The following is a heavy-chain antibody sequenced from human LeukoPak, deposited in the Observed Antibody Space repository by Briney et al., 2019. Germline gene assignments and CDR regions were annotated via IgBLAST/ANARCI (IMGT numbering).Heavy chain of an antibody. D-gene: IGHD2-2*01. Sequence: PGGSLRLSCAASGFNFSSYNMNWVRQAPGKGLEWVSYISGTSTTTYYADSVKGRFTIFRDNAKSSLYLQMNSLRAEDTAVYYCARDLVVVPAAPPNWFDPWGQGTLVTVSS. CDR1: GFNFSSYN. V-gene: IGHV3-48*01. J-gene: IGHJ5*02. CDR3: ARDLVVVPAAPPNWFDP. CDR2: ISGTSTTT.